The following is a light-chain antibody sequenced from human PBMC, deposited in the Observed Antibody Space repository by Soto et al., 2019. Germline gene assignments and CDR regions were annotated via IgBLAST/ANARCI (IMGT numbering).Light chain of an antibody. Sequence: QAVRNQAASGSGGPGQASTLSRTGTSSDVGSYNPVSWYQQHPGKAPKLMIYEVSKRPSGVSNRFSGSKSGNTASLTISGLQAEDEADYYCCSYAGSSTFFYVFGTGTKVHRP. V-gene: IGLV2-23*02. CDR3: CSYAGSSTFFYV. J-gene: IGLJ1*01. CDR1: SSDVGSYNP. CDR2: EVS.